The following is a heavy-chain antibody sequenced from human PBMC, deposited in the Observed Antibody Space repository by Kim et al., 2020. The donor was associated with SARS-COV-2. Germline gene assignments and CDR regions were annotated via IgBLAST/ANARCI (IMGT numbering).Heavy chain of an antibody. V-gene: IGHV7-4-1*04. D-gene: IGHD2-21*02. J-gene: IGHJ4*02. CDR1: GYIFKDYK. Sequence: ASVKISCEASGYIFKDYKMNWVRQAPGQGLEWMGLIDTNTGNPTYAQGLTGRFVFSMDTSFNMVYLHINSLRAKDTAVYYCARDVRGGDFIDYWGQGTLVTVSS. CDR2: IDTNTGNP. CDR3: ARDVRGGDFIDY.